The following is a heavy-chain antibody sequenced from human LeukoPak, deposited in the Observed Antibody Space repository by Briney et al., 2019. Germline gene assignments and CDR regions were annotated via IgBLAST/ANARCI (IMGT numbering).Heavy chain of an antibody. J-gene: IGHJ4*02. CDR1: GFTFSSYS. CDR3: ARDQAPSGWYYFDY. Sequence: PGGSLRLSCAASGFTFSSYSMNWVRQAPGKGLEWVSSISSSSSYIYYADSVKGRFTISRDNAKNSLYLQMNSLRAEGTAVYYCARDQAPSGWYYFDYWGQGTLVTVSS. D-gene: IGHD6-19*01. V-gene: IGHV3-21*01. CDR2: ISSSSSYI.